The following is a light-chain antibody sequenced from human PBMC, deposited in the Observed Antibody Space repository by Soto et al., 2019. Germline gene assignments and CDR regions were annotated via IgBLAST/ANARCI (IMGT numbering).Light chain of an antibody. Sequence: QSVLTQPASVSGSPGQSITISCTGTSSDVGGYNYVSWYQQLPGKAPKLVIYEVSHRPSGASYRFSGSKSGNTASLTISGLQAEDEADYYCGSYTSSNTPYVFGTGTKLTVL. V-gene: IGLV2-14*01. CDR1: SSDVGGYNY. CDR3: GSYTSSNTPYV. CDR2: EVS. J-gene: IGLJ1*01.